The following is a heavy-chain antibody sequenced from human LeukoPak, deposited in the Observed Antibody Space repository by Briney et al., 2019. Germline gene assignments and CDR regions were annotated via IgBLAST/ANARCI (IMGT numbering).Heavy chain of an antibody. Sequence: PSETLSLTCTVSGGSISGSSYYWGWIRQPPGKGLEWIGSIYYSGSTYYNPSLKSRVTISVDTSKNQFSLKLSSVTAADTAVYYCARGRRWLVVWGQGTLVTVSS. D-gene: IGHD6-19*01. CDR1: GGSISGSSYY. V-gene: IGHV4-39*07. CDR3: ARGRRWLVV. J-gene: IGHJ4*02. CDR2: IYYSGST.